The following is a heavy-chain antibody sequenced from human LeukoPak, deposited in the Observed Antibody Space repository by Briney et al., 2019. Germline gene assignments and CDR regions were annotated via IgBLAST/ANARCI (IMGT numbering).Heavy chain of an antibody. V-gene: IGHV3-74*01. CDR3: GTDMVKGY. D-gene: IGHD2-21*01. Sequence: GGSLRLSCAVSGFTFSSYWMHWVRQAPGKGLVWVSRINSDGSSTNYADSVKGRFTISRDNAKNTLYLQMNSLRAEDAAVYYCGTDMVKGYWGQGTLLTVAS. CDR2: INSDGSST. CDR1: GFTFSSYW. J-gene: IGHJ4*02.